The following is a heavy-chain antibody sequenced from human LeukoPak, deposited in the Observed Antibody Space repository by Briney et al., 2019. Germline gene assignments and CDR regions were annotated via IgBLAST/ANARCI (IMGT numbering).Heavy chain of an antibody. D-gene: IGHD3-3*01. CDR3: ASLQNVDDFWSGYYPIAHAFDI. Sequence: SETLSLTCAVYGGSFSGYYWSWIRQPQGKGLEWVGAINHSGSTNYNPAGKSRVTISVDSSKDQFSLKRSSVTAADTAVYYCASLQNVDDFWSGYYPIAHAFDIWGQGTMVTVSS. J-gene: IGHJ3*02. CDR1: GGSFSGYY. V-gene: IGHV4-34*01. CDR2: INHSGST.